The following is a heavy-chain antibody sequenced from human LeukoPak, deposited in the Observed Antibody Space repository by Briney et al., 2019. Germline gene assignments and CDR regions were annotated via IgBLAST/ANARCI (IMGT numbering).Heavy chain of an antibody. V-gene: IGHV4-39*01. CDR3: TRLPTAIDAFDI. D-gene: IGHD2-2*01. CDR1: GGXISSTNHY. Sequence: PSETLSLTCTVSGGXISSTNHYWGWISQPPGKRLEWIGSIYYSGSTYYNPSLKSRVTISVDTSKNQFSLKLSSVTAADTAVYYCTRLPTAIDAFDIWGQGTMVTVSS. CDR2: IYYSGST. J-gene: IGHJ3*02.